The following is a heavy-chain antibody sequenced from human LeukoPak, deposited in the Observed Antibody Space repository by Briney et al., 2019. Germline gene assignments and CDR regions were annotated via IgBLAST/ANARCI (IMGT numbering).Heavy chain of an antibody. CDR1: GHTFTGYY. J-gene: IGHJ3*02. V-gene: IGHV1-2*02. D-gene: IGHD2-15*01. CDR3: AKGYCSGGSCWKDAFDI. Sequence: ASVKVSCKASGHTFTGYYMHWVRQAPGQGLEWMGWINANSGDTNYAQKFQGRVTMTRDTSISTAYMELSRLRSDDTAVYYCAKGYCSGGSCWKDAFDIWGQGTMVTVSS. CDR2: INANSGDT.